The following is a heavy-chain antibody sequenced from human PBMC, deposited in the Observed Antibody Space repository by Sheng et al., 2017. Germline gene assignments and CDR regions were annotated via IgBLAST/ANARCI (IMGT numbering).Heavy chain of an antibody. V-gene: IGHV3-33*01. CDR2: IWYDGSNK. J-gene: IGHJ6*02. CDR3: ARVVGVAAAGKPYYYGMDV. CDR1: GFTFSSYG. Sequence: QVQLVESGGGRGPALGGPLRLSCAASGFTFSSYGMHWVRQAPGKGLEWVAVIWYDGSNKYYADSVKGRFTISRDNSKNTLYLQMNSLRAEDTAVYYCARVVGVAAAGKPYYYGMDVWGQGTTVTVSS. D-gene: IGHD6-13*01.